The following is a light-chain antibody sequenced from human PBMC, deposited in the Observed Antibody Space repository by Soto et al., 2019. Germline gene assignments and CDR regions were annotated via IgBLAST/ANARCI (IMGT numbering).Light chain of an antibody. CDR1: QSVSSSY. V-gene: IGKV3-20*01. CDR2: GAS. Sequence: EIVLTQSPGTLSLSPGERATLSCRASQSVSSSYLAWYQQKPGQAPRPIIYGASTRATGIPDRFSGSGSGTDFTLTISRLEPEDFAVYYCQQYGSSLFSFGPGTKVDNK. CDR3: QQYGSSLFS. J-gene: IGKJ3*01.